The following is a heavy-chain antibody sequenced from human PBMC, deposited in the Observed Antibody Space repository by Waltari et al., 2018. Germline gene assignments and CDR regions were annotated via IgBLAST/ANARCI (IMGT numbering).Heavy chain of an antibody. D-gene: IGHD3-16*01. Sequence: QVQLVQSGAEVRKPGSSVKVSCKASGGTFGSYAITWVRQAPGEGLGWMVGIFPRFGTAPNYAPKVHGRRTITAAESTAPVYMDLSSLRSDDTAVYYCARRQLGGAFDPWGQGTLVSVSS. CDR1: GGTFGSYA. V-gene: IGHV1-69*12. CDR2: IFPRFGTAP. CDR3: ARRQLGGAFDP. J-gene: IGHJ5*02.